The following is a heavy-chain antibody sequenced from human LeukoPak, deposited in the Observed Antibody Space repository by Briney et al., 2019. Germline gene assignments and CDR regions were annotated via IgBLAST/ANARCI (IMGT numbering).Heavy chain of an antibody. D-gene: IGHD4-17*01. CDR2: INHSGST. V-gene: IGHV4-34*01. CDR1: VGSFSGYY. J-gene: IGHJ6*02. CDR3: ATTVTTLYGMDV. Sequence: PSETLSLTCAVYVGSFSGYYWSWIRQPPGKGLEWIGEINHSGSTNYNPSLKSRVTISVDTSKNQFSLKLSSVTAADTAVYYCATTVTTLYGMDVWGQGTTVTVSS.